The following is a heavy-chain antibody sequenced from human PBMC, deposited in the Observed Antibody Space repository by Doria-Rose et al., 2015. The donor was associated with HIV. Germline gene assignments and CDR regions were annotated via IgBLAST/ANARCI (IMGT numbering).Heavy chain of an antibody. J-gene: IGHJ6*02. Sequence: QVQLQESGAGLVKPSETLSLTCAVFGGSFSGYYWSWIRQPPGKGLEWIGEINHSGSTNYRTSLKRRVNLSLDTSKNLFSLKLSSVTAADTAVYYCARGLLRGGWNDVDYYYGMDVWGQGTTVTVSS. D-gene: IGHD1-1*01. CDR1: GGSFSGYY. CDR3: ARGLLRGGWNDVDYYYGMDV. CDR2: INHSGST. V-gene: IGHV4-34*01.